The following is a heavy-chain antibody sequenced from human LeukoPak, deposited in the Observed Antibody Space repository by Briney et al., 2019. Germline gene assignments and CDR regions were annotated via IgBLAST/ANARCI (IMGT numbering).Heavy chain of an antibody. CDR1: GFTFSSYW. V-gene: IGHV3-74*01. CDR2: INSDGSST. J-gene: IGHJ6*02. CDR3: ARAPGGWYGMDV. D-gene: IGHD6-19*01. Sequence: HAGGSLRLSCAASGFTFSSYWMHWVRQAPGRGLVWVSRINSDGSSTSYADSVKGRFTISRDNAKNTLFLQMDSLRADDTAVYYCARAPGGWYGMDVWGQGTTVTV.